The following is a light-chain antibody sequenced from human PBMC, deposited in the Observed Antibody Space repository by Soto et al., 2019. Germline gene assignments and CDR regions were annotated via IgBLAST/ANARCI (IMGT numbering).Light chain of an antibody. CDR1: QSVSGY. CDR3: QQYGSSPT. V-gene: IGKV3-20*01. CDR2: GTS. J-gene: IGKJ1*01. Sequence: EIVLTQSPDTLSLSPGERATLSCRASQSVSGYLGWYQQKPGQAPRLLIYGTSTRATGIPARFSGSGSGTEFTLTISSLQSEDFAVYYCQQYGSSPTFGQGTEVDIK.